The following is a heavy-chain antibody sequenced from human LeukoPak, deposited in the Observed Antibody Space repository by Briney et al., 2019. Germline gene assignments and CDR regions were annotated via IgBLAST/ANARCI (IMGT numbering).Heavy chain of an antibody. CDR3: ARRSGIAVAGAFDY. CDR2: ISSSSNVI. Sequence: GGSLRLSCAASGFTFNSYAFNWVRQAPGKGLEWVSYISSSSNVIYYTDSVKGRFTISRDNARNLLSLQMNSLRAEDAAVYYCARRSGIAVAGAFDYWGQGTLVTVSS. V-gene: IGHV3-48*01. J-gene: IGHJ4*02. D-gene: IGHD6-19*01. CDR1: GFTFNSYA.